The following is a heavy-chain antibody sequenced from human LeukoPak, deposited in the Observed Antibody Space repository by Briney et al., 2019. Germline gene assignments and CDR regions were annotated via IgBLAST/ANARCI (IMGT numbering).Heavy chain of an antibody. J-gene: IGHJ4*02. CDR2: INPSGGST. V-gene: IGHV1-46*01. D-gene: IGHD6-13*01. CDR3: ARIAAAGSYYFDY. CDR1: GGTFSSYA. Sequence: ASVKVSCKASGGTFSSYAISWVRQAPGQGLEWMGIINPSGGSTSYAQKFQGRVTMTRDTSTSTVYMELSSLRSEDTAVYYCARIAAAGSYYFDYWGQGTLVTVSS.